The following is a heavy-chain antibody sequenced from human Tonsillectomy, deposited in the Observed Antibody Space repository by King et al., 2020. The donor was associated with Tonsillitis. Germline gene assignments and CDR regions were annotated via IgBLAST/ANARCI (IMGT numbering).Heavy chain of an antibody. CDR2: ISWNSGSI. J-gene: IGHJ4*02. V-gene: IGHV3-9*01. Sequence: VQLVESGGGLVQPGRSLRLSCAASGFTFDDYAMHWVRQAPGKGLEWVSGISWNSGSIGYADSVKGRFTISRDNSKNSLYLQMNSLRAEDTALYYCAKDSIAVAGTDFDYWGQGALGTVSS. CDR3: AKDSIAVAGTDFDY. CDR1: GFTFDDYA. D-gene: IGHD6-19*01.